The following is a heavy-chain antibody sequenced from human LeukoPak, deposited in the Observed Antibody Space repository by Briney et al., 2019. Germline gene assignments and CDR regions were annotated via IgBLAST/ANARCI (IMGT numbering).Heavy chain of an antibody. CDR1: GFTFSSYA. CDR2: ISGSGGST. CDR3: ARGNWNAFDY. V-gene: IGHV3-23*01. J-gene: IGHJ4*02. D-gene: IGHD1-20*01. Sequence: AGGTLRLSCAASGFTFSSYAMSWVRQAPGKGLEWVSSISGSGGSTYYADSVKGRFTISRDNSKTTLYLQMNSLRAEDTAVYYCARGNWNAFDYWGQGTLVTVSS.